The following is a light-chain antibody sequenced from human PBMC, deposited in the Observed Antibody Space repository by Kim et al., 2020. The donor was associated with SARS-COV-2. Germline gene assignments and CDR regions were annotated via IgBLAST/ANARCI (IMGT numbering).Light chain of an antibody. CDR1: HSVNSY. CDR3: QQRSNWPPT. CDR2: DVS. Sequence: LSPGEVAPPSCRASHSVNSYLVWYQQKPGQPPRLLIYDVSNRASGIPARFSGSGSGTDFTLTISSLEPEDFAVYYCQQRSNWPPTFGQGTKVDIK. V-gene: IGKV3-11*01. J-gene: IGKJ1*01.